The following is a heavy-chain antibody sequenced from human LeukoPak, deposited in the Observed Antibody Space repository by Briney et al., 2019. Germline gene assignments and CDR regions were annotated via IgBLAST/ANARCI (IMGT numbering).Heavy chain of an antibody. CDR3: ARDQPRRGPGNHDY. CDR2: VSGYDGKT. CDR1: GYTFTTYG. J-gene: IGHJ4*02. D-gene: IGHD1-26*01. V-gene: IGHV1-18*01. Sequence: PGSSVMVSCKASGYTFTTYGINWVRQAPGQGLEWMGWVSGYDGKTDYAQKFRDRVTMLKDTAASTVYMELRSLTTDDTAVYYCARDQPRRGPGNHDYWGQGTLVTVSS.